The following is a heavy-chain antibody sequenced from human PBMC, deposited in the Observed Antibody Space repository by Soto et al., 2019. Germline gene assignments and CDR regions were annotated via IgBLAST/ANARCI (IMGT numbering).Heavy chain of an antibody. D-gene: IGHD1-26*01. V-gene: IGHV3-53*01. CDR3: ARDRYPFDY. Sequence: GSMRRSGAASGCTLSSNSMGWVGQAPGKGLEWVSVIYSGGSTYYADSVKGRFTISRDNSKNTLYLQMNSLRAEDTAVYYCARDRYPFDYWGQGT. CDR2: IYSGGST. CDR1: GCTLSSNS. J-gene: IGHJ4*02.